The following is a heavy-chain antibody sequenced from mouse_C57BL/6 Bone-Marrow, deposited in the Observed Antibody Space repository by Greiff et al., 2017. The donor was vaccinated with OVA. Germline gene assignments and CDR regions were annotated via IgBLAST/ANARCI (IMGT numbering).Heavy chain of an antibody. Sequence: LVESGAELAKPGASVKLSCKASGYTFTSYWMHWVKQRPGQGLEWIGYINPSSGYTKYNQKFKDKATLTADKSSSTAYMQLSSLTYEDSAVYYCARGITTVVANWYFDVWGTGTTVTVSS. J-gene: IGHJ1*03. CDR3: ARGITTVVANWYFDV. V-gene: IGHV1-7*01. CDR2: INPSSGYT. CDR1: GYTFTSYW. D-gene: IGHD1-1*01.